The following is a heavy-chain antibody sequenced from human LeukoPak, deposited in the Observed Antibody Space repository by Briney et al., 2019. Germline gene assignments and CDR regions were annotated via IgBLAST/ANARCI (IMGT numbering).Heavy chain of an antibody. CDR3: AGDLRTMTTCDY. D-gene: IGHD1-1*01. V-gene: IGHV3-21*01. CDR2: IISSSSYI. Sequence: GESLRLSCAASGFTFSSYTMNWVRQAPGKGLEWVSSIISSSSYIYYADSVKGRFTVSRDNAKNSLYLQMSSLRAEDTAVYYCAGDLRTMTTCDYWGQGSLVSVSS. CDR1: GFTFSSYT. J-gene: IGHJ4*02.